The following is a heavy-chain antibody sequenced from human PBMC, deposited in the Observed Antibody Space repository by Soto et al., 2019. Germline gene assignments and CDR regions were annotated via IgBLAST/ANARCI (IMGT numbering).Heavy chain of an antibody. CDR3: ARQGSDARQLWLKGFYDY. J-gene: IGHJ4*02. CDR2: IYPGDSDT. Sequence: GESLKISCKGSGYSFTSYWIGWVRQMPGKGLEWMGIIYPGDSDTRYSPSFQGQVTISADKSISTAYLQWSSLKASDTAMYYCARQGSDARQLWLKGFYDYWGQGTLVTVSS. CDR1: GYSFTSYW. D-gene: IGHD5-18*01. V-gene: IGHV5-51*01.